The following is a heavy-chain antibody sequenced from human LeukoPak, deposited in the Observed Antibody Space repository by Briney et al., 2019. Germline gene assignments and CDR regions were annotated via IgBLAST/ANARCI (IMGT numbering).Heavy chain of an antibody. Sequence: GASVKVSCKASGGTFSSYAISWVRQAPGQGLEWMGGIIPIFGTANYAQKFQGRVTITADKSTSTAYMELSRLRSDDTAVYYCARANMVRGVGSFFDRNWFDPWGQGTLVTVSS. J-gene: IGHJ5*02. CDR1: GGTFSSYA. CDR3: ARANMVRGVGSFFDRNWFDP. CDR2: IIPIFGTA. V-gene: IGHV1-69*06. D-gene: IGHD3-10*01.